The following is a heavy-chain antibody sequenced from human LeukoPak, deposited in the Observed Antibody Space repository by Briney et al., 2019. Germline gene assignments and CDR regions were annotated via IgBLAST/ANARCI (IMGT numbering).Heavy chain of an antibody. CDR1: GFTFSSYW. J-gene: IGHJ5*02. CDR3: AREPLWLDNWFDP. V-gene: IGHV3-74*01. CDR2: INSDGSST. Sequence: GGSLRLSCAASGFTFSSYWMHWVRQAPGKGLVWVSRINSDGSSTSYADSVKGRFTISRDNAKNTLYLQMNSLRAEDTAVYYCAREPLWLDNWFDPWGQGTLVTVSS. D-gene: IGHD5-12*01.